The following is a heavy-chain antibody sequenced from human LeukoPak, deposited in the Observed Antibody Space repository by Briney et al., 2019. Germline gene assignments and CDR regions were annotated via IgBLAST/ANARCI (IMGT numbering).Heavy chain of an antibody. J-gene: IGHJ4*02. CDR3: VRYSSSWNPFDY. D-gene: IGHD6-13*01. CDR2: INHSGST. V-gene: IGHV4-34*01. Sequence: SETLSLTCAVYGGSFSGYYWSWIRQPPGKGLEWIGEINHSGSTNYNPSLKSRVTISVDTSKNQFSLKLSSVTAADTAVYYCVRYSSSWNPFDYWGQGTLVTVSS. CDR1: GGSFSGYY.